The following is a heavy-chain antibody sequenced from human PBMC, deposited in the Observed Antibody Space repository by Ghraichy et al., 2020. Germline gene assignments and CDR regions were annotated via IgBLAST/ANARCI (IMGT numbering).Heavy chain of an antibody. CDR2: IKQDGSEK. Sequence: GSLRLSCAASGFTFSSYWMSWVRQTPGKGLEWVANIKQDGSEKYYVDSVKGRFTISRDNAKNSLYLQMNSLRAEDTAVYYCARFEGAVAGTLFDCWGQGALVTVSS. CDR1: GFTFSSYW. D-gene: IGHD6-19*01. CDR3: ARFEGAVAGTLFDC. V-gene: IGHV3-7*01. J-gene: IGHJ4*02.